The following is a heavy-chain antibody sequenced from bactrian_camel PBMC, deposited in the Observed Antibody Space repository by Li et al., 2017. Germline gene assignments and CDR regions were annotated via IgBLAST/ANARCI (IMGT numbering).Heavy chain of an antibody. D-gene: IGHD4*01. J-gene: IGHJ4*01. CDR3: AADLVLRDGWYIASTYTY. Sequence: HVQLVESGGGSVQAGGSLRLSCVVSGICLAWYRQAPWKEREVVAHIDYFGATTHPDPVKGRFTISRDDARTTLWLQMDNLKPEDTAMYYCAADLVLRDGWYIASTYTYWGQG. CDR1: GIC. CDR2: IDYFGAT. V-gene: IGHV3S53*01.